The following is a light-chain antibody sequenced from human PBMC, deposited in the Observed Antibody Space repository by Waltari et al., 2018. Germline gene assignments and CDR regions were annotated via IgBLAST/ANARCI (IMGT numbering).Light chain of an antibody. V-gene: IGKV3-11*01. CDR3: QQGVILPLT. Sequence: EIVFTQSPVTLSLAAGERATLSCRASESVSNYLACDQQEPGQSPTLLIYDTSKRATGIPGRFSGSGYGTDFTLTINNLDAEDFALYYCQQGVILPLTFGGGTKLEIK. J-gene: IGKJ4*01. CDR1: ESVSNY. CDR2: DTS.